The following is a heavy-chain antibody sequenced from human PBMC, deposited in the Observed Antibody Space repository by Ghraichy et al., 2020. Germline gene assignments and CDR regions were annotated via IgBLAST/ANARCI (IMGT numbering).Heavy chain of an antibody. J-gene: IGHJ4*02. CDR1: GFTFTSFW. Sequence: GGSLRLSCAASGFTFTSFWMSWVRQAPGKGLEWVANMNQDGSEKYYVDSVKGRFTISRDNAKNSLYLQMSSLRAEDTAVYYCARGAKASDDWGQGTLVTVSS. CDR2: MNQDGSEK. V-gene: IGHV3-7*03. CDR3: ARGAKASDD.